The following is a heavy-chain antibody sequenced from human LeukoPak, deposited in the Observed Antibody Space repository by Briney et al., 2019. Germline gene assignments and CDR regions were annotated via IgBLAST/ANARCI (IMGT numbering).Heavy chain of an antibody. Sequence: GGSLRLSCAASGFTFSSYWMSWVRQAPGKGLEWVADIKQDGSEKYYVDSVKGRFTISRDNSKNTLYLQMNSLRAEDTAVYYCAKVQHCSSTSCHRWYYYYYMDVWGKGTTVTVSS. CDR1: GFTFSSYW. V-gene: IGHV3-7*01. J-gene: IGHJ6*03. D-gene: IGHD2-2*01. CDR2: IKQDGSEK. CDR3: AKVQHCSSTSCHRWYYYYYMDV.